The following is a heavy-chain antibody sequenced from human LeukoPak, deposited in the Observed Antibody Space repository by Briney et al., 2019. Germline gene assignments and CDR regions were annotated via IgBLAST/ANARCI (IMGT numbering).Heavy chain of an antibody. CDR1: GGSLSSTSYY. CDR3: ARAGGLNYSGGYSEFGY. J-gene: IGHJ4*02. V-gene: IGHV4-39*07. CDR2: VYFSGST. D-gene: IGHD3-22*01. Sequence: SETLSLTCALSGGSLSSTSYYWGWIRQPPGKGLEWIGSVYFSGSTYYNPSLKSRVTISLGTSKNQFSLQLRSVTAADTAVYYCARAGGLNYSGGYSEFGYWGQGTLVTVSS.